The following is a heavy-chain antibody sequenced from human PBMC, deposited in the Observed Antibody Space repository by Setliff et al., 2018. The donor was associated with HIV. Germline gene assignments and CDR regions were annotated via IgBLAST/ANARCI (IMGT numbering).Heavy chain of an antibody. D-gene: IGHD3-3*01. CDR2: IIPILGVA. Sequence: GASVKVSCKASRSTFNSHTINWVRQAPGQGLDWMGRIIPILGVANYAQRFQGKVTITADKSTSTAYMELTSLRFDDTSMYYCVRGVQSPPHYSYYYIDVWGEGTMVTVSS. V-gene: IGHV1-69*02. CDR3: VRGVQSPPHYSYYYIDV. J-gene: IGHJ6*03. CDR1: RSTFNSHT.